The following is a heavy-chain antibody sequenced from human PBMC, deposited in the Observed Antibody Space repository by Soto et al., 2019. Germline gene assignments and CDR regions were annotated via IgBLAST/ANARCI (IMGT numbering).Heavy chain of an antibody. CDR2: INPSGGST. D-gene: IGHD1-1*01. CDR3: ASVGVELEPSNY. J-gene: IGHJ4*02. CDR1: GCTFTSYY. Sequence: ASVKVSCKASGCTFTSYYMHWVRQAPGQGLEWMGIINPSGGSTSYAQKFQGRVTMTRDTSTSTVYMELSSLRSGDTAVYYCASVGVELEPSNYWGQGTLVTVSS. V-gene: IGHV1-46*03.